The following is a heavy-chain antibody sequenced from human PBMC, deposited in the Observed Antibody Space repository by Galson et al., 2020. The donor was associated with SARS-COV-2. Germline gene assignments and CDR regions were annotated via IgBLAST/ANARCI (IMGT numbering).Heavy chain of an antibody. V-gene: IGHV1-2*02. J-gene: IGHJ4*02. CDR2: LNPNSGGT. CDR3: ASNRGPGSYSDLDY. D-gene: IGHD3-10*01. CDR1: GYTFTGYY. Sequence: ASVKVSCQASGYTFTGYYIHWVRQAPGQGLEWMGWLNPNSGGTNYAQKFQGRVTLTRDTSINTAYMELSSLKSDDTAMYFCASNRGPGSYSDLDYWGQGTLVTVSS.